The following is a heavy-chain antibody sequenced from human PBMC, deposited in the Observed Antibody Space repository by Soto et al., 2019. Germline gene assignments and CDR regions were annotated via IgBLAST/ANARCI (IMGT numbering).Heavy chain of an antibody. CDR2: INPNSGGT. V-gene: IGHV1-2*02. D-gene: IGHD5-18*01. CDR1: GYTFTGYY. J-gene: IGHJ6*02. Sequence: GASVKVSCKASGYTFTGYYMHWVRQAPGQGLGWMGWINPNSGGTNYAQKFQGRVTMTRDTSISTAYMELSRLRSDDTAVYYCARDTAMFDYYYGMDVWGQGTTVTVSS. CDR3: ARDTAMFDYYYGMDV.